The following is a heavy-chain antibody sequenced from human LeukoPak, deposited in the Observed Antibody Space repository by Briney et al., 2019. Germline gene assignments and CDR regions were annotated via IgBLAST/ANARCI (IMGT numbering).Heavy chain of an antibody. J-gene: IGHJ4*02. CDR1: GGTFSSYA. CDR2: IIPILGIA. CDR3: ARTGTRDWGSDY. V-gene: IGHV1-69*04. Sequence: GASVKVSCKASGGTFSSYAISWVRQAPGQGLEWMGRIIPILGIANYAQKFQGRVTITADKSTSTAYMELSSLRSEDTAVYYCARTGTRDWGSDYWGQGTLVTVSS. D-gene: IGHD5-24*01.